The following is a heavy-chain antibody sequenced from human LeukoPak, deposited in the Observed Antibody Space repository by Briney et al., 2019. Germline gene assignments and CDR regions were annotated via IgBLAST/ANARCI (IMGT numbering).Heavy chain of an antibody. D-gene: IGHD2-2*01. CDR2: IYYSGST. CDR3: ATSRYCSSTSCYANFDY. V-gene: IGHV4-59*01. Sequence: PSETLSLTCTVSGGSMSSYYWSWIRQPPGKGLEWIGYIYYSGSTNYNPSLDSRVTISVDTSKNLFSLRLSSVTAADTAVYYCATSRYCSSTSCYANFDYWGQGTLVTVSS. J-gene: IGHJ4*02. CDR1: GGSMSSYY.